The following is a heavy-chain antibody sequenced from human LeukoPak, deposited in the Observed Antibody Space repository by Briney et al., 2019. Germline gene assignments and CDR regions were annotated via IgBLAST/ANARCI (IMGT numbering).Heavy chain of an antibody. CDR3: AREPAAAGKNWFDP. CDR1: GFTFSGYS. D-gene: IGHD6-25*01. V-gene: IGHV3-48*04. CDR2: ISGSSSPI. J-gene: IGHJ5*02. Sequence: GGSLRLSCAASGFTFSGYSMNWVRQAPGKGLEWVSYISGSSSPIFYVDSVKGRFTISRDNAKNSLYLQMNSLRAEDTAMYYCAREPAAAGKNWFDPWGQGTLVTVSS.